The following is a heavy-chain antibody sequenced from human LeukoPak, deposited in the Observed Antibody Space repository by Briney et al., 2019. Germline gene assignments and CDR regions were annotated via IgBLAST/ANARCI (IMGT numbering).Heavy chain of an antibody. V-gene: IGHV1-3*01. J-gene: IGHJ4*02. CDR3: ARAPRAPYYFDY. CDR2: INAGNGNT. Sequence: ASVKVSCKASGYTFTGYYMHWVRQAPGQGLEWMGWINAGNGNTKYSQKFQGRVTITRDTSASTAYMELSSLRSEDTAVYYCARAPRAPYYFDYWGQGTLVTVSS. CDR1: GYTFTGYY. D-gene: IGHD3-10*01.